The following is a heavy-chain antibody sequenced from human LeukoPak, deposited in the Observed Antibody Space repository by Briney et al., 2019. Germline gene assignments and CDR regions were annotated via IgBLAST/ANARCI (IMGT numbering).Heavy chain of an antibody. CDR2: IYYSGST. V-gene: IGHV4-31*03. CDR1: GGSISSGGYY. J-gene: IGHJ4*02. D-gene: IGHD1-1*01. Sequence: PSETLSLTCTVSGGSISSGGYYWSWIRQHPGKGLEWIGYIYYSGSTYYNPSLKSRVTISVDTSKNQFSLKLSSVTTADTAVYYCARDWWNGLDYWGQGTLVTVSS. CDR3: ARDWWNGLDY.